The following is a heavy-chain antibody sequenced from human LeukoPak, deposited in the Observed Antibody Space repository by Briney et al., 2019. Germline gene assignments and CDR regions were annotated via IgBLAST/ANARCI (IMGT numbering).Heavy chain of an antibody. CDR3: ARDPQLGPFDY. Sequence: KPSEPLSLTCTVSGGSISSYYWSWIRQPAGEGPEWIGRIYTSGRTNYNPSLKSRVTMSVDTSKKQFSLKLTSVTAADTAVYYCARDPQLGPFDYWGQGTLVTVSS. CDR1: GGSISSYY. J-gene: IGHJ4*02. V-gene: IGHV4-4*07. CDR2: IYTSGRT. D-gene: IGHD6-6*01.